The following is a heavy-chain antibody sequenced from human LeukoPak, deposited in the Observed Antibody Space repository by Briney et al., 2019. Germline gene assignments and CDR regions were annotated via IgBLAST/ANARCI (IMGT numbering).Heavy chain of an antibody. V-gene: IGHV4-59*01. CDR2: IYYSGST. Sequence: PSETLSLTCTVSGGSISSYYWSWIRQPPGKGLEWIGYIYYSGSTNYNPSLKSRVTISVDTSKNQFSLKLSSVTAADTAVYYCARVRSITIFGVAEGWCDPWGQGTLVTVSS. J-gene: IGHJ5*02. CDR1: GGSISSYY. CDR3: ARVRSITIFGVAEGWCDP. D-gene: IGHD3-3*01.